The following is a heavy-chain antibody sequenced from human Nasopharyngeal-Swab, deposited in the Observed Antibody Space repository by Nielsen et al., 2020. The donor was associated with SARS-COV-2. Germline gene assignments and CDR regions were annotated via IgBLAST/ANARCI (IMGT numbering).Heavy chain of an antibody. CDR3: ARESIAAAGPGMDV. D-gene: IGHD6-13*01. CDR1: EFIFSSYW. J-gene: IGHJ6*02. V-gene: IGHV3-74*01. CDR2: IKGDGSST. Sequence: GGSLRLSCAASEFIFSSYWMHWVRQAPGKGLVWVSRIKGDGSSTSYADSVKGRFTISRDNAKNTLFLQMNSLRAEDTAVYYCARESIAAAGPGMDVWGQGTTVTVSS.